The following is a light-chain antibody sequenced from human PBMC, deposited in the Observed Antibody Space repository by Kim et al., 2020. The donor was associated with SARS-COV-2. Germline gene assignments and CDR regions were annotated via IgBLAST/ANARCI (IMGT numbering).Light chain of an antibody. Sequence: QSALTQPASVSGSPGQSITISCNGISSDVGTYNLVSWYQQHPGKVPKLIIYEVTERPSGVSNRFSGSKSGSTASLTISGLQAEDEADYYCCSYAGHGAPWVFGGGTKVTVL. CDR3: CSYAGHGAPWV. CDR1: SSDVGTYNL. CDR2: EVT. V-gene: IGLV2-23*02. J-gene: IGLJ3*02.